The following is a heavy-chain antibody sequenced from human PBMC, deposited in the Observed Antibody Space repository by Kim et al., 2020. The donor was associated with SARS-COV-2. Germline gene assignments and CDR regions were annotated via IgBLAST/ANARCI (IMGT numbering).Heavy chain of an antibody. D-gene: IGHD3-22*01. CDR2: IRRNTYGGTT. V-gene: IGHV3-49*04. J-gene: IGHJ4*02. Sequence: GGSLRLSCTVSGFTFGDYAMSWVRQAPGKGLEWVGFIRRNTYGGTTEYAASVQGIFTISRDDSKSIAYLQMNSLKTEDTAVYYCTRAREDYYDIPAGYWGQGTLVTVSS. CDR3: TRAREDYYDIPAGY. CDR1: GFTFGDYA.